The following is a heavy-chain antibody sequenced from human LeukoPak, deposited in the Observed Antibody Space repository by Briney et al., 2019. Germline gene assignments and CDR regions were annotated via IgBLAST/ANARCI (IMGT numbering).Heavy chain of an antibody. V-gene: IGHV4-59*01. CDR3: ARGGAARLHFQN. Sequence: PSETLSLTCNVSGGSISTYYWSWIRQSPGKGLEWIGNIYYIGSTNYNPSLQSRVTMSVDTSKNQFSLNLNSVTAADTAVYYCARGGAARLHFQNWGQGTLVTVSS. CDR2: IYYIGST. D-gene: IGHD6-6*01. J-gene: IGHJ1*01. CDR1: GGSISTYY.